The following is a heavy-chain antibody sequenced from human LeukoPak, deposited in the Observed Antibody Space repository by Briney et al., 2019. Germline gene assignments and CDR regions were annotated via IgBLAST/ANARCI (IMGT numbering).Heavy chain of an antibody. Sequence: PSETLSLTCTVSGGSISSGGYYWSWIRQHPGKGLEWIGYIYYSGSTYYNPSLKSRVTISVDTSKNQFSLKLSSVTAADTAVYYCARFKRKFSGYSSGWYGGYFDYWGQGTLVTVSS. CDR1: GGSISSGGYY. J-gene: IGHJ4*02. V-gene: IGHV4-31*03. CDR2: IYYSGST. CDR3: ARFKRKFSGYSSGWYGGYFDY. D-gene: IGHD6-19*01.